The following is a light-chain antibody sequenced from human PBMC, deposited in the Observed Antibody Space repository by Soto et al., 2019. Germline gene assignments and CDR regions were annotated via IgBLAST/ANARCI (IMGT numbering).Light chain of an antibody. V-gene: IGKV3-15*01. Sequence: EIVMTQSPATLSVSPGERATLSCRASQSVRGNLAWYPKKPGQAPRLLIYGASTRATGIPARFSGSGSGTEFPLTISSLQSEDFAVYYCQQYNNWPFTFGPGTKVDI. CDR2: GAS. CDR3: QQYNNWPFT. J-gene: IGKJ3*01. CDR1: QSVRGN.